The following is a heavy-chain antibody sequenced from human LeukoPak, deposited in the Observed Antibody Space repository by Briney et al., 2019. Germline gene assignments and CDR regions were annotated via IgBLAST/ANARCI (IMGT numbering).Heavy chain of an antibody. Sequence: SETLSLTCTVSGGSISSSYWTWIRQPPGKGLEWIGYINYSGSTSYNPSLKSRVAISVDTSKNQFPLKLCSVSAADTAVYYCARGHSSSWYYFDFWGQGTLVTVSS. V-gene: IGHV4-59*01. CDR3: ARGHSSSWYYFDF. D-gene: IGHD6-13*01. CDR2: INYSGST. J-gene: IGHJ4*02. CDR1: GGSISSSY.